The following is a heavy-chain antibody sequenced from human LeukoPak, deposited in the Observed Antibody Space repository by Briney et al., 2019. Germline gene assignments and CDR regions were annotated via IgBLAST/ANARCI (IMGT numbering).Heavy chain of an antibody. CDR2: IIPILGIA. CDR3: AREGGRKAVAGTRSPYH. D-gene: IGHD6-19*01. CDR1: GGTFSRYI. J-gene: IGHJ4*02. V-gene: IGHV1-69*04. Sequence: SVKVSCKASGGTFSRYIISWVRQAPGQGLEWMGRIIPILGIANYAQKLQGRVTITADKSTSTAYMELSSLRSEDTAVYYCAREGGRKAVAGTRSPYHWGQGTLVTVSS.